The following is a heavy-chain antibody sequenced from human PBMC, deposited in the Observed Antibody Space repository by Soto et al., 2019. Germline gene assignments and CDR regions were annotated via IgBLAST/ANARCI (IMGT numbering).Heavy chain of an antibody. CDR1: GGSISSGYYY. CDR2: FYYSGNT. Sequence: SETLSLTCSVSGGSISSGYYYWSWSRQPPGEGLEWIGKFYYSGNTYYNPSLKSRLIISIDTSKNQFSPKVGSVAAAAPAVYDRASSSLYGMDVWGQGTTVTVSS. V-gene: IGHV4-30-4*01. J-gene: IGHJ6*02. CDR3: ASSSLYGMDV.